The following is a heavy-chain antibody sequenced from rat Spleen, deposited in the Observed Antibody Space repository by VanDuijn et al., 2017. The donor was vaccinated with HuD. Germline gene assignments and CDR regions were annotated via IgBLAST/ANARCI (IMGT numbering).Heavy chain of an antibody. CDR3: ARHEQVYYFDY. CDR1: GFAFSDFY. J-gene: IGHJ2*01. Sequence: EVQLVESDGGLVQPGRSLKLSCAASGFAFSDFYMAWVRQAPTKGLEWIATISYEGSSTYYGDSVKGRFTISRDNAKSTLYLQMNSLRSEDTATYYCARHEQVYYFDYWGQGVMVTVSS. V-gene: IGHV5-22*01. CDR2: ISYEGSST. D-gene: IGHD1-11*01.